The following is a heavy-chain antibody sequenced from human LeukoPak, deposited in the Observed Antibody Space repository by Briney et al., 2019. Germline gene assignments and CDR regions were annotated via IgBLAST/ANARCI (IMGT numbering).Heavy chain of an antibody. J-gene: IGHJ1*01. Sequence: PSETLSLTCTVSGGSISSSSYYWGWIRQPPGKGLEWIGSIYYSGSTYYNPSLKSRVTISVDTSKNQFSLKLSSVTAADTAVYYCARGSNDILTGYYLFQHWGQGTLVTVSS. CDR1: GGSISSSSYY. CDR3: ARGSNDILTGYYLFQH. V-gene: IGHV4-39*07. CDR2: IYYSGST. D-gene: IGHD3-9*01.